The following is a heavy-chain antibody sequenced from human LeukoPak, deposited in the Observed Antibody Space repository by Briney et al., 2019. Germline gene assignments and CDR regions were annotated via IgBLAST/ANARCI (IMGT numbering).Heavy chain of an antibody. CDR3: ARAMVRGTRTWYYYYMDV. V-gene: IGHV1-2*06. CDR2: INPNSGGT. Sequence: ASVKVSCKASGYTFTGYYMHWVRQAPGQGLEWMGRINPNSGGTNYAQKFQGRVTMTRDTSISTAYMELSRLRSDDTAVYYCARAMVRGTRTWYYYYMDVWGKGTTVTVSS. CDR1: GYTFTGYY. D-gene: IGHD3-10*01. J-gene: IGHJ6*03.